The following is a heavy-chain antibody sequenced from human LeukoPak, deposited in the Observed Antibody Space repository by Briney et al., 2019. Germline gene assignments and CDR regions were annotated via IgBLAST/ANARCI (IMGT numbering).Heavy chain of an antibody. D-gene: IGHD3-22*01. CDR3: AKDTYYYDSSGYPHPDY. J-gene: IGHJ4*02. V-gene: IGHV3-30*18. Sequence: PGRSLRLSCAASGFTFSSYGMHWVRQAPGKGLEWVAVISYDGSSKYYADSVKGRFTISRDNSKNTLYLQMNSLRAEDTAVYYCAKDTYYYDSSGYPHPDYWGQGTLVTVSS. CDR1: GFTFSSYG. CDR2: ISYDGSSK.